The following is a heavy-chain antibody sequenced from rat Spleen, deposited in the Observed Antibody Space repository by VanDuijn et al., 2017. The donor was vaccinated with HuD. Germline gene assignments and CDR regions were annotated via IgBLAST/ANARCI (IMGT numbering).Heavy chain of an antibody. V-gene: IGHV5-22*01. CDR2: ISYEGSST. CDR1: GFTFSNYD. CDR3: ATRDGGYPG. Sequence: EVQLVESGGGLVQPGRSMKLSCAASGFTFSNYDMAWVRQAPKKGLEWVASISYEGSSTYYGDSVKGRFTISRDNTKNTLYLQMDSLRSDDTATYYCATRDGGYPGWGQGTLVTVSS. D-gene: IGHD1-11*01. J-gene: IGHJ3*01.